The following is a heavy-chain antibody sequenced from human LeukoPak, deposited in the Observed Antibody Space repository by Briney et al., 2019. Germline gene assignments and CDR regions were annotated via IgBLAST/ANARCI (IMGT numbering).Heavy chain of an antibody. Sequence: ASVKVSCKASGYTFTTYCMHWVRQAPGQGLEWMGWINPNSGGTNYAQKFQGRVTMTRDTSISTAYMELSRLRSDDTAVFYCAREEVIAAAGPTLDYWGQGALVTVSS. V-gene: IGHV1-2*02. CDR1: GYTFTTYC. D-gene: IGHD6-13*01. CDR3: AREEVIAAAGPTLDY. J-gene: IGHJ4*02. CDR2: INPNSGGT.